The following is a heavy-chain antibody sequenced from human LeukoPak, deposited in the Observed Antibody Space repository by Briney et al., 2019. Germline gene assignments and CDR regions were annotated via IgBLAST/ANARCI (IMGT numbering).Heavy chain of an antibody. CDR2: ISAYNGNT. CDR3: ARVENDGYYMDV. J-gene: IGHJ6*03. V-gene: IGHV1-18*01. Sequence: GASVKVSCKASGYTFTSYGISWVRQAPGQGLEWMGWISAYNGNTNYAQKYQGRVTMTRNTSVSTAYMELSSLRSEDTAVYYCARVENDGYYMDVWGKGTTVTVSS. D-gene: IGHD1-1*01. CDR1: GYTFTSYG.